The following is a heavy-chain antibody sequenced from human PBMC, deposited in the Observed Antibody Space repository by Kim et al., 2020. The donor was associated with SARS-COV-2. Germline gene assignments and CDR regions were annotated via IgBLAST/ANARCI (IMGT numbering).Heavy chain of an antibody. V-gene: IGHV4-59*02. J-gene: IGHJ4*02. CDR1: GASVNSYY. CDR3: ARDLHYGSGPFDY. CDR2: IFYSGST. D-gene: IGHD3-10*01. Sequence: SETLSLFCTVSGASVNSYYWSWIRQPPGKGLEWVGFIFYSGSTDYNPSLKSRVSMSIDTSNNHFSLKLSSVTAADTALYYCARDLHYGSGPFDYWGQGTL.